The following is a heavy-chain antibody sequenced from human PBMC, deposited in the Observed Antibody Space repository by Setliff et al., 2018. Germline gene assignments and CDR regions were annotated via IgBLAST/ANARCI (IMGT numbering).Heavy chain of an antibody. CDR3: ARDAPKVVDKFDL. J-gene: IGHJ3*01. CDR1: GYTFTKYG. D-gene: IGHD3-22*01. Sequence: ASVKVSCKAFGYTFTKYGIDWVRQAPGQGLEWLGWISPYNGNTDYVYXXRDRITMTTDTSTGTAYMELRSLTSDDSAVYYCARDAPKVVDKFDLWGQGTKVTVSS. V-gene: IGHV1-18*01. CDR2: ISPYNGNT.